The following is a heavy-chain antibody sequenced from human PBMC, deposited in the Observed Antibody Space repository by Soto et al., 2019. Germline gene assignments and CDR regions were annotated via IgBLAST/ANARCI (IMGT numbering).Heavy chain of an antibody. J-gene: IGHJ3*02. CDR1: GGSISSYY. CDR2: IYYSGST. CDR3: ARGLYSSQHDAFDI. Sequence: QVQLQESGPGLVKPSETLPLTCTVSGGSISSYYWSWIRQPPGKGLEWIGYIYYSGSTNYNPSLKSRVTISVDTSKTQFPLKLSSVTAADTAVYYWARGLYSSQHDAFDIWGKGTMVTVSS. V-gene: IGHV4-59*01. D-gene: IGHD6-13*01.